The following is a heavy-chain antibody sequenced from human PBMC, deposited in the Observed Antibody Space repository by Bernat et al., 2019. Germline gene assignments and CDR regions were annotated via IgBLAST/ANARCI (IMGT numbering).Heavy chain of an antibody. Sequence: EVQLVESGGGLVQPGGSLRLSCAASGFTFISYWMSWVRQAPGKGLEWVANIKQDGSEKYYVDSVKGRFTISRDNAKNSLYLQMNSLRAEDTAVYYCARIAAALRGFDYWGQGTLVTVSS. CDR1: GFTFISYW. CDR2: IKQDGSEK. J-gene: IGHJ4*02. D-gene: IGHD6-13*01. V-gene: IGHV3-7*01. CDR3: ARIAAALRGFDY.